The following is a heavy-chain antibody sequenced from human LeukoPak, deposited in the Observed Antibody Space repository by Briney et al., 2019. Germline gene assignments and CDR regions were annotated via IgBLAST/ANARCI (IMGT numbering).Heavy chain of an antibody. D-gene: IGHD3-9*01. J-gene: IGHJ4*02. CDR2: ISGSVGST. CDR1: GFTFSSYA. CDR3: AKLYDILTNFDY. V-gene: IGHV3-23*01. Sequence: GGSLRLSCAASGFTFSSYAMSWVRQAPGKGLEWVSAISGSVGSTYYADSVKGRFTISRDNSKNTLYLQMNSLRAEDTAVYYCAKLYDILTNFDYWGQGTLVTVSS.